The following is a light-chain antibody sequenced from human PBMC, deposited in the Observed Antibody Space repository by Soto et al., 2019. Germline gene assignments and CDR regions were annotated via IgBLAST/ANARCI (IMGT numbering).Light chain of an antibody. V-gene: IGLV2-11*01. CDR2: DVN. Sequence: QSALTQPRSVSGSPGQSVTISCTGASSDVGGYNYISWYQQSPGKAPKLIIYDVNKWASGVPDRFSGSQSGNTASLTISGLQADDEADYYCSSYAGSKTSVIFGAGTQLTVL. CDR3: SSYAGSKTSVI. CDR1: SSDVGGYNY. J-gene: IGLJ2*01.